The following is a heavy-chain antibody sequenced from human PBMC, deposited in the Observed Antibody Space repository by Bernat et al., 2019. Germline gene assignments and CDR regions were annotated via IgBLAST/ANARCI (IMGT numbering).Heavy chain of an antibody. CDR3: EKDTIMEQWVVTEVDY. Sequence: LRLSCAASGFTFSSYAMSLVRQAPGKGLEWVSALSGICGSTYYADSVKGRFTISRDNSKNTLYLQINILRAEDTAVYDCEKDTIMEQWVVTEVDYWGKGTLV. D-gene: IGHD6-19*01. J-gene: IGHJ4*02. V-gene: IGHV3-23*01. CDR2: LSGICGST. CDR1: GFTFSSYA.